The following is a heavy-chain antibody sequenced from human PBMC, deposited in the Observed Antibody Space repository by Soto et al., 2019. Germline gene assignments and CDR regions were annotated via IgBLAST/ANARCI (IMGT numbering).Heavy chain of an antibody. Sequence: GESLKISCKGSGYSFTSYWIGWVRQMPRKGPEWMGIIYPGDSDTRYSPSFQGQVTISADKSISTAYLQWSSLKASDTAMYYCARHDYDSNGYYSYFDYWGQGTQVTVSS. V-gene: IGHV5-51*01. CDR2: IYPGDSDT. J-gene: IGHJ4*02. CDR1: GYSFTSYW. D-gene: IGHD3-22*01. CDR3: ARHDYDSNGYYSYFDY.